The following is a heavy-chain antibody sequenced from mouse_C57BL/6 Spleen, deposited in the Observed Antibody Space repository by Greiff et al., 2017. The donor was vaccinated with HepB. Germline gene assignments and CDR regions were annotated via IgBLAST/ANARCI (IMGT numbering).Heavy chain of an antibody. Sequence: EVNLVESGEGLVKPGGSLKLSCAASGFTFSSYAMSWVRQTPEKRLEWVAYISSGGDYIYYADTVKGRFTISRDNARNTLYLQMSSLKSEDTAMYYCTRGGDYGSSWAMDYWGQGTSVTVSS. J-gene: IGHJ4*01. CDR1: GFTFSSYA. V-gene: IGHV5-9-1*02. CDR3: TRGGDYGSSWAMDY. D-gene: IGHD1-1*01. CDR2: ISSGGDYI.